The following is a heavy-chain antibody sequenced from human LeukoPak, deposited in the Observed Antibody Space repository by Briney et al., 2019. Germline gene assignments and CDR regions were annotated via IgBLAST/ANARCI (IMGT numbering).Heavy chain of an antibody. Sequence: SVKVSCKASGGTFSSYAISWVRRAPGQGLEWMGGIIPIFGTANYAQKFQGRVTITTDESTSTAYMELSSLRSEDTAVYYCARSGPVRATTAGGKHGNWFDPWGQGTLVTVSS. V-gene: IGHV1-69*05. CDR3: ARSGPVRATTAGGKHGNWFDP. D-gene: IGHD1-26*01. CDR1: GGTFSSYA. J-gene: IGHJ5*02. CDR2: IIPIFGTA.